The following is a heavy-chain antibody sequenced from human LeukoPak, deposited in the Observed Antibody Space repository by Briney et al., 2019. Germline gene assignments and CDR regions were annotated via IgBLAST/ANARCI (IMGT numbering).Heavy chain of an antibody. CDR2: ISGSGGST. D-gene: IGHD2-2*01. J-gene: IGHJ3*02. V-gene: IGHV3-23*01. Sequence: GSLRLSFGASGFPFSSYAMSWVRQAPGEGLEWVSAISGSGGSTYYADSVKGRFTISRDNSKNTLYLQMNSLRAEDTAVYYCAEVFRSSTSCYDAFDIWGQGTMVTVSS. CDR1: GFPFSSYA. CDR3: AEVFRSSTSCYDAFDI.